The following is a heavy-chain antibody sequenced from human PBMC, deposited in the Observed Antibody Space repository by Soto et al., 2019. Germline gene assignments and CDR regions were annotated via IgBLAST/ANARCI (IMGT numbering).Heavy chain of an antibody. CDR3: AKGAEGYVVSSLDS. CDR1: GFRFSDFA. J-gene: IGHJ4*02. D-gene: IGHD5-12*01. V-gene: IGHV3-23*01. CDR2: ITGTASST. Sequence: EVQLLESGGGFVQPGGSLRLSCAASGFRFSDFAMTWVRQAPGRGLEWVSAITGTASSTYYADSVKGRFTTSRDNSKNTLYLQINSLRAEDTAIYYCAKGAEGYVVSSLDSWGQGTLVTVSS.